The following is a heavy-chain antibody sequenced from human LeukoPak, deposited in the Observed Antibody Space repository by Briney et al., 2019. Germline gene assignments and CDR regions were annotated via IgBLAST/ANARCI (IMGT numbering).Heavy chain of an antibody. CDR2: ISSSSSYI. V-gene: IGHV3-21*01. CDR3: ARGTMIVVVADY. CDR1: GFTFSSYN. Sequence: GGSLRLSCAASGFTFSSYNMNWVRQAPGKGLEWVSSISSSSSYIYYADSVKGRFTISRDNAKNSLYLQMNSLRAEDTAVYYCARGTMIVVVADYWGQGTLVTVPS. D-gene: IGHD3-22*01. J-gene: IGHJ4*02.